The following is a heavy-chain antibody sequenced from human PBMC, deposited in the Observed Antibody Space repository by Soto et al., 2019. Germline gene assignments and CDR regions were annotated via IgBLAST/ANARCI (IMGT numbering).Heavy chain of an antibody. J-gene: IGHJ6*02. CDR2: IYYSGST. V-gene: IGHV4-31*03. CDR1: GGSISSGGYY. D-gene: IGHD3-10*01. Sequence: SETLSLTCTVSGGSISSGGYYWSWIRQHPGKGLEWIGYIYYSGSTYYNPSLKSRVTISVDTSKNQFSLKLSSVTAADTAVYYCANSDMVRGYGMDVWGQGTTVTVSS. CDR3: ANSDMVRGYGMDV.